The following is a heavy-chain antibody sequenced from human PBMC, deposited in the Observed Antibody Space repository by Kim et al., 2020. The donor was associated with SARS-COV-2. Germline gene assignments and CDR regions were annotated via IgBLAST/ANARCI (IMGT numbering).Heavy chain of an antibody. Sequence: SVKVSCKASGGTFSSYTISWVRQAPGQGLEWMGRIIPILGIANYAQKFQGRVTITADKSTSTAYMELSSLRSEDTAVYYCARATVVRGYFDYWGQGTLVTVSS. CDR2: IIPILGIA. V-gene: IGHV1-69*02. CDR3: ARATVVRGYFDY. D-gene: IGHD4-17*01. J-gene: IGHJ4*02. CDR1: GGTFSSYT.